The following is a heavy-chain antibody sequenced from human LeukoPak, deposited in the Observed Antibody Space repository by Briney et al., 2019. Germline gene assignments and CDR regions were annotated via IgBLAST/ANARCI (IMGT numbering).Heavy chain of an antibody. CDR2: IYYSGST. J-gene: IGHJ4*02. CDR1: GGSISSYY. Sequence: SETLSLTCTVSGGSISSYYRSWIRQPPGKGPEWIGYIYYSGSTNYNPSLKSRVTISVDTSKNQFSLKLSSVTAADTAVYYCARGIGIAVAQWRVLFDYWGQGTLVTVSS. V-gene: IGHV4-59*01. D-gene: IGHD6-19*01. CDR3: ARGIGIAVAQWRVLFDY.